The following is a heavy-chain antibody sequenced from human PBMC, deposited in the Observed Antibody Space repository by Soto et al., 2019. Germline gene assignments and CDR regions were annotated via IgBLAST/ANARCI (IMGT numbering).Heavy chain of an antibody. CDR3: ARVGKYYGSGSRYYYYGMDV. J-gene: IGHJ6*02. D-gene: IGHD3-10*01. CDR2: INPNSGGT. V-gene: IGHV1-2*02. CDR1: GYTFTGYY. Sequence: ASVKVSCKASGYTFTGYYMHWVRQAPGQGLEWMGWINPNSGGTNYAQKFQGRVTMTRDTSISTAYMELSSLKASDTAMYYCARVGKYYGSGSRYYYYGMDVWGQGTTVTVSS.